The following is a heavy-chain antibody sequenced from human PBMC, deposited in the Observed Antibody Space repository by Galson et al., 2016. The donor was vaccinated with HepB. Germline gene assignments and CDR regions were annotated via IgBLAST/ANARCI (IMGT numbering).Heavy chain of an antibody. D-gene: IGHD5-12*01. J-gene: IGHJ4*02. CDR3: AKVGRSSGLSDKTFDS. Sequence: QSGAEVKKPGESLKISCRTSGYAFASYWIGWVRQKPGKGLEWMGITFPRDSDTRYSPSFQGHVPISTEESTNTVYLQWSRLRALDTATYYCAKVGRSSGLSDKTFDSWGQGTLVAVSS. CDR2: TFPRDSDT. CDR1: GYAFASYW. V-gene: IGHV5-51*01.